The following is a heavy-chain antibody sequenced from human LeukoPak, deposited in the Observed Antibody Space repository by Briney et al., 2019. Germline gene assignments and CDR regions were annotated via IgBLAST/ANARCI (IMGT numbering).Heavy chain of an antibody. Sequence: PGGSLRLSCAASGFTFSSYGMQWVRQAPGKGLEWVAVISHDGTVSHYADSVKGRFTISRDNAKNSLYLQMNSLRAEDTAVYYCARGYSGIDYWGQGTLVTVSS. CDR2: ISHDGTVS. D-gene: IGHD1-26*01. V-gene: IGHV3-30*03. CDR3: ARGYSGIDY. J-gene: IGHJ4*02. CDR1: GFTFSSYG.